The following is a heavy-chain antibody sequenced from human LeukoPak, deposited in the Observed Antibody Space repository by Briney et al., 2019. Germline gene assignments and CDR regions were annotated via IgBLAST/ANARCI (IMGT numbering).Heavy chain of an antibody. J-gene: IGHJ6*02. CDR2: INPSGGST. Sequence: ASVKVSCKASGYTFTSYYMHWVRQAPGQGLEWMGIINPSGGSTSYAQKFQGRVTMTRDTSTSTVYMELSSLRSEDTAVYYCARALNYYDSSGYSKGYYYYYGMDVWGQGTTVTVSS. CDR3: ARALNYYDSSGYSKGYYYYYGMDV. V-gene: IGHV1-46*01. D-gene: IGHD3-22*01. CDR1: GYTFTSYY.